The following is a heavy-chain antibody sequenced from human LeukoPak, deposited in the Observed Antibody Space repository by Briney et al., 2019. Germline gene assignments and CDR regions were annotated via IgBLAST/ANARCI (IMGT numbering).Heavy chain of an antibody. CDR1: GGSFSGYY. Sequence: SETLSLTCAVYGGSFSGYYWSWIRQPPGKGLEWIGEINHSGSTNYNPSLKSRVAISVDTSKNQFSLKLSSVTAADTAVYYCARAPRQRTFDYWGQGTLVTVSS. CDR3: ARAPRQRTFDY. D-gene: IGHD6-6*01. J-gene: IGHJ4*02. CDR2: INHSGST. V-gene: IGHV4-34*01.